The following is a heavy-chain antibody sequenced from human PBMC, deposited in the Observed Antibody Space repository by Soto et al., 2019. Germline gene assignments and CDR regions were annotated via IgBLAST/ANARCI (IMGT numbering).Heavy chain of an antibody. J-gene: IGHJ6*02. CDR1: GFTFNDYY. V-gene: IGHV3-11*06. D-gene: IGHD2-2*01. Sequence: GGSLRLSCAASGFTFNDYYMNWIRQAPGKGLEWVSYVSGSGSDTNYADSVRGRFTISRNNAKNSLFLQMNSLRADGTAVYYCARVPAAGYLYYGMDVWGQGTTVTVSS. CDR3: ARVPAAGYLYYGMDV. CDR2: VSGSGSDT.